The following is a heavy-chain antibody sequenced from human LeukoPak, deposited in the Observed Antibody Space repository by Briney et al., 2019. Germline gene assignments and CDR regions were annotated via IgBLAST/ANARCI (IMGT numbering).Heavy chain of an antibody. D-gene: IGHD3-3*01. Sequence: GESLKISCSGSGYTFTNYWIAWVRQMPGKGLEWLGIIYPGDSDTRYSPSFQGQVTISADKSINTAYLEWTSLKASDTAMYYCARRKEWGSNYYFDYWGQGTLVTVSS. V-gene: IGHV5-51*01. J-gene: IGHJ4*02. CDR2: IYPGDSDT. CDR1: GYTFTNYW. CDR3: ARRKEWGSNYYFDY.